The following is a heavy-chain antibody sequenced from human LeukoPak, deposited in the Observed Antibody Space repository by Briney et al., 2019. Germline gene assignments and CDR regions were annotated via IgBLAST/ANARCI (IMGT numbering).Heavy chain of an antibody. V-gene: IGHV4-30-4*08. Sequence: SEILSLTCTVSGGSISSGDYYWSWIRQPPGKGLEWIGYIYYSGSTYYNPSLKSRVTISVDTSKNQFSLKLSSVTAADTAVYYCARGRGTMVRGVIITKYYFDYWGQGTPVTVSS. D-gene: IGHD3-10*01. CDR2: IYYSGST. CDR1: GGSISSGDYY. J-gene: IGHJ4*02. CDR3: ARGRGTMVRGVIITKYYFDY.